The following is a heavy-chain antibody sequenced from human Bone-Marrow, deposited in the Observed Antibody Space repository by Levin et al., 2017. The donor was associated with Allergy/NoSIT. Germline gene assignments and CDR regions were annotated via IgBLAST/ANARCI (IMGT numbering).Heavy chain of an antibody. D-gene: IGHD5-18*01. V-gene: IGHV4-39*07. J-gene: IGHJ5*02. Sequence: SQTLSLTCIVSGDPISSSNYYWAWIRQPPGKGLEWIGSVHYGGTTYYTPSLKSRVTMSTDTSKNQVYLKLTSVAAADTAVYFCARDLTAPEYWLDPWGQGTLVIVSS. CDR2: VHYGGTT. CDR3: ARDLTAPEYWLDP. CDR1: GDPISSSNYY.